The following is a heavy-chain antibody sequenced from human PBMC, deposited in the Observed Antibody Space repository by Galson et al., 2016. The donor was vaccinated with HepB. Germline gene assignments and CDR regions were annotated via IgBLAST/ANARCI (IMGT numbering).Heavy chain of an antibody. CDR2: TYYRSKWYN. V-gene: IGHV6-1*01. CDR1: GDSVSSNSAA. CDR3: ARVRCCTFRCQNWFDP. D-gene: IGHD2-8*01. Sequence: CAISGDSVSSNSAAWTWIRRSPLRGLEWLGRTYYRSKWYNDYAVSVKSRISIHPDTSKNQFSLQLNSVTPEDTAVYYCARVRCCTFRCQNWFDPWGQGTLVTVSS. J-gene: IGHJ5*02.